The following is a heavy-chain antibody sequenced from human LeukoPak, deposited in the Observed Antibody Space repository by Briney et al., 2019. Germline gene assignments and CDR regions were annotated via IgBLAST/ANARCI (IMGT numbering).Heavy chain of an antibody. CDR2: IYYSGST. CDR3: ARTSEAYYFDY. Sequence: SETLSLTCTVSGGSISSHYWSWIRPPPGKGLEWIGYIYYSGSTNYNPSLKSRVTISVDTSKNQFSLKLSSVTAADTAVYYCARTSEAYYFDYWGQGTLVTVSS. V-gene: IGHV4-59*11. J-gene: IGHJ4*02. CDR1: GGSISSHY.